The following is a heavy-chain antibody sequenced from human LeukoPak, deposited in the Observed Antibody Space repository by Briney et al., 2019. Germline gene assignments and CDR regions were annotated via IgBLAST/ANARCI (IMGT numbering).Heavy chain of an antibody. CDR2: IWYDGSNK. CDR1: GFTFSSYG. Sequence: GRSLRLSCAASGFTFSSYGMHWVRQAPGKGLEWVAVIWYDGSNKYYADSVKGRFTISRDNSKNTLYLQMNSLRAEDTAVYYCAKALGSYLDYWGQGTLLTVSS. D-gene: IGHD1-26*01. V-gene: IGHV3-33*06. J-gene: IGHJ4*02. CDR3: AKALGSYLDY.